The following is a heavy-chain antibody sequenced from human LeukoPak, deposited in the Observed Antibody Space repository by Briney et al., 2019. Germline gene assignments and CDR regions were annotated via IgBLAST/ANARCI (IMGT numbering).Heavy chain of an antibody. CDR2: ISYDGNNK. CDR1: GFTFSSYG. V-gene: IGHV3-30*03. Sequence: GGSLRLSCAASGFTFSSYGMHWVRQAPGKGLEWVAAISYDGNNKYYADSVKGRFTISRDNSKNTLYLQMNSLRAEDTAVYYCARDRVYSSGWYRDFQHWGQGTLVTVSS. J-gene: IGHJ1*01. CDR3: ARDRVYSSGWYRDFQH. D-gene: IGHD6-19*01.